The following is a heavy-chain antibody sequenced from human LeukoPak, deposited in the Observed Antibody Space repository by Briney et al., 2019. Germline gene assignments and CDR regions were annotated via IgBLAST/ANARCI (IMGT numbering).Heavy chain of an antibody. J-gene: IGHJ4*02. CDR2: ISYDGSNK. Sequence: GRSLRLSCAASGFTFSSYGMHWVRQAPGKGLEWVAVISYDGSNKYHADSVKGRFTISRDNSKNTLYLQMNSLRAEDTAVYYCAKGRGGGYDRGYFDYWGQGTLVTVSS. CDR1: GFTFSSYG. V-gene: IGHV3-30*18. CDR3: AKGRGGGYDRGYFDY. D-gene: IGHD5-12*01.